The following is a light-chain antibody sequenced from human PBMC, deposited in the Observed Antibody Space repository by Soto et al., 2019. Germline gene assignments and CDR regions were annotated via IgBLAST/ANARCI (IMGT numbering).Light chain of an antibody. V-gene: IGKV3-20*01. Sequence: EIVLTQSPGSLSLSPGEGATLSCRASQSVSTTYLAWYQLKPGQAPRLVIYATSSRAAGIPDRFSGSGSGTEFTLTISSLEPEDVGVYFCRQYGNSPPYSFGQGTKLEIK. CDR3: RQYGNSPPYS. CDR2: ATS. J-gene: IGKJ2*03. CDR1: QSVSTTY.